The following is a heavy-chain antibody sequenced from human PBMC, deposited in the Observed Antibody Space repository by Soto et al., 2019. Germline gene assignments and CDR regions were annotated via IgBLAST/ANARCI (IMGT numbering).Heavy chain of an antibody. CDR2: INGDESDT. V-gene: IGHV3-74*03. CDR1: GFTFSNYW. Sequence: PGGSLRLSCAASGFTFSNYWMHWVRQVPGKAPVWVAYINGDESDTTYADYVKGRFTISRDNAKNTLYLEMNSLRVEDTAVYYCARDPEDTTPLDFWGQGVLVTVSS. D-gene: IGHD4-4*01. J-gene: IGHJ4*02. CDR3: ARDPEDTTPLDF.